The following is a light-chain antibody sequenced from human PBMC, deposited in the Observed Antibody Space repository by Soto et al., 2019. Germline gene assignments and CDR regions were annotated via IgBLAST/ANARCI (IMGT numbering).Light chain of an antibody. CDR2: DAT. J-gene: IGKJ1*01. CDR3: HHYDSDPT. CDR1: QNIGKW. Sequence: QLTQSPSTLSASVGDSVTITCRASQNIGKWLAWYQQKPGKAPNLLISDATRLESGVPSRFRGRVSGTNFTLAISSLQPDDFATYYCHHYDSDPTLGQGTKVDIK. V-gene: IGKV1-5*01.